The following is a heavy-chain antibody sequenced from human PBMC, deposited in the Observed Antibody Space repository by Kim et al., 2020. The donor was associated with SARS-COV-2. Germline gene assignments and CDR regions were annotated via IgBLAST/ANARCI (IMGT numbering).Heavy chain of an antibody. CDR3: ARGSGWAFDY. D-gene: IGHD6-19*01. Sequence: DNTKYSQKFQGRVTITRDTSASTAYMELTSLRSEDTAIYYCARGSGWAFDYWGQGTLVTVAS. CDR2: DNT. J-gene: IGHJ4*02. V-gene: IGHV1-3*01.